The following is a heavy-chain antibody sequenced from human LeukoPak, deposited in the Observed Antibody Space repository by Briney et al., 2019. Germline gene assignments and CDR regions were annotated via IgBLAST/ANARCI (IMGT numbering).Heavy chain of an antibody. CDR1: GGTFSSYA. CDR3: ARSYSDSSDWFDP. CDR2: IIPIFGTA. J-gene: IGHJ5*02. V-gene: IGHV1-69*13. D-gene: IGHD2-15*01. Sequence: EASVKVSCKASGGTFSSYAISWVRQAPGQGLEWMGGIIPIFGTANYAQKFQGRVTITADESTSTAYMELSSLRSEDTAVYYCARSYSDSSDWFDPWGQGTLVTVSS.